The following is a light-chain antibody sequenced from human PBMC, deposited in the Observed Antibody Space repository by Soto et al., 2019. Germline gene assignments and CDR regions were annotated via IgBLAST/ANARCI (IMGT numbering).Light chain of an antibody. J-gene: IGKJ1*01. V-gene: IGKV1-5*01. Sequence: DIQVTQSPSTLSASVGDRVTITCRASESIKGWLAWYQQKPGKAPKLLIYDASSLKGGVPSRFSGSGSGTDFTLTISSLQPDDFATYYCQQYNNGWTFGQGTKVEIK. CDR2: DAS. CDR3: QQYNNGWT. CDR1: ESIKGW.